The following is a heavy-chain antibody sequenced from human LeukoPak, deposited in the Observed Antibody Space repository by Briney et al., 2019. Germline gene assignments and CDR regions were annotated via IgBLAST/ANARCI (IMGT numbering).Heavy chain of an antibody. CDR3: ARAGRDVIRPLGYCSGGSCYDGAFDI. V-gene: IGHV5-51*01. CDR2: IYPGDSDT. CDR1: GYSFTSYW. Sequence: GASLKISCKGSGYSFTSYWIGWVRQMPGKGLEWMGIIYPGDSDTRYSPSFQGQVTISADKSISTAYLQWSSLKASDTAMYYCARAGRDVIRPLGYCSGGSCYDGAFDIWGQGTMVTVS. D-gene: IGHD2-15*01. J-gene: IGHJ3*02.